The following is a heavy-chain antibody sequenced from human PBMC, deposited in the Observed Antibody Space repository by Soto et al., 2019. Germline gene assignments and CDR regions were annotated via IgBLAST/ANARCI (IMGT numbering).Heavy chain of an antibody. V-gene: IGHV3-23*01. CDR1: GFTFSSYA. D-gene: IGHD4-17*01. J-gene: IGHJ3*02. CDR3: AKSGDYANAFDI. Sequence: GESLKISCAASGFTFSSYAMSWVRQAPGKGLEWVSAISGSGGSTYYADSVKGRFTISRDNSKNTLYLQMNSLRAEDTAVYYCAKSGDYANAFDIWGQGTMVTVSS. CDR2: ISGSGGST.